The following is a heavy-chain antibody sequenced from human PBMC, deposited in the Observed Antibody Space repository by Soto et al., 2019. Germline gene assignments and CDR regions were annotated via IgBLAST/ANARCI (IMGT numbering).Heavy chain of an antibody. J-gene: IGHJ6*02. CDR3: ARGLLSYYGSGSSDPTNGMDV. CDR1: GGTFSSYA. CDR2: IIPIFGTA. Sequence: GASVKVSCKASGGTFSSYAISWVRQAPGQGLEWMGGIIPIFGTANYAQKFQGRVTITADESTSTAYMELSSLRSEDTAVYYCARGLLSYYGSGSSDPTNGMDVWGQGTTVTVSS. V-gene: IGHV1-69*13. D-gene: IGHD3-10*01.